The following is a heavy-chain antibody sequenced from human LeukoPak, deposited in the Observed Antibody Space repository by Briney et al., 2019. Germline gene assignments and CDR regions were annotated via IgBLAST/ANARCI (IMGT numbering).Heavy chain of an antibody. CDR3: AKGKKARGYSGYDGPFDY. CDR2: ISWNSGSI. V-gene: IGHV3-9*01. J-gene: IGHJ4*02. D-gene: IGHD5-12*01. Sequence: GGSLRLSCAASGFTFDDYAMHWVRQAPGKGLEWVSGISWNSGSIGYADSVKGRFTISRDNAKNSLYLQMNSLRAEDTALYYCAKGKKARGYSGYDGPFDYWGQGILVTVSS. CDR1: GFTFDDYA.